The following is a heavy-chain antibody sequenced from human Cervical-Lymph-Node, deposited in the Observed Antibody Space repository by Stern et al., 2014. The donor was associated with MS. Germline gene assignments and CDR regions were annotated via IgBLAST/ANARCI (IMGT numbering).Heavy chain of an antibody. CDR1: GFTFSSYG. Sequence: QVQLVQSGGGVVQPGRSLRLACAASGFTFSSYGMHWVRQAPDKGLEWVAVIWPDGSNKYYADSVKGRFTISRDNSKNTLYLQLNSLRAEDTAVYYCARDSSKGGSNYWGQGTLVTVSS. CDR3: ARDSSKGGSNY. J-gene: IGHJ4*02. D-gene: IGHD2-2*01. CDR2: IWPDGSNK. V-gene: IGHV3-33*01.